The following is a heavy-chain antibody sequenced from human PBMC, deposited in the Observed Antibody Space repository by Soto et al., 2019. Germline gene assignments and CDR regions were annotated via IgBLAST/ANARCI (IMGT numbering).Heavy chain of an antibody. J-gene: IGHJ3*02. Sequence: PGGSLRLSCAASGFTVSSNYMSWVRQAPGKGLEWVSVIYSGGSTYYADSVKGRFTISRDNSKNTLYLQMNSLRAEDTAVYYCARESSEWAFDIWGQGTMVTVSS. CDR3: ARESSEWAFDI. CDR1: GFTVSSNY. V-gene: IGHV3-66*01. D-gene: IGHD3-3*01. CDR2: IYSGGST.